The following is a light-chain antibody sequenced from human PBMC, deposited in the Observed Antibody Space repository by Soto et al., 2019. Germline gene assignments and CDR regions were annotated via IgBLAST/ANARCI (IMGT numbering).Light chain of an antibody. CDR2: KAS. V-gene: IGKV1-5*03. CDR3: QHYNSYSDA. J-gene: IGKJ1*01. CDR1: QTISSW. Sequence: DIQMTQSPSTLSGSVGDRVTITCRASQTISSWLAWYQQKPGKAPKLLIYKASTLKSGGPSRSSGSGSGTEFTLTISSMQPDDFATYYCQHYNSYSDAFGQGTKVELK.